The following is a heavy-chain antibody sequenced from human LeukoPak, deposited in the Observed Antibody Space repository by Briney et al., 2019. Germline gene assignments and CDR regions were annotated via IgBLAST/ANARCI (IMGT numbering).Heavy chain of an antibody. V-gene: IGHV4-34*01. Sequence: PSETLSLTCAVYGGSFSGYYWSWIRQPPGKGLEWIGEINHSGSTNYNPSLKSRVSMSVDTSKNQFALKLLSVTAADTAVYYCARRYRRDGHNAYWYLDLWGRGTLVTVSS. CDR2: INHSGST. CDR3: ARRYRRDGHNAYWYLDL. CDR1: GGSFSGYY. J-gene: IGHJ2*01. D-gene: IGHD5-24*01.